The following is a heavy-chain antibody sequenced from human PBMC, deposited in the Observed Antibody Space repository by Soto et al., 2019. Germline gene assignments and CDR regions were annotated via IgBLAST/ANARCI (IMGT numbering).Heavy chain of an antibody. Sequence: EVQLVESGGGLVQPGGSLRLSCAAFGFKISSSSMNWVRQAPGRGLEWVAYISDSGSNTLYADSVKGRFTVSRDTAKNSLYLQMNSLRAEDTAVYYCAKGQAAAGQSVNYWGQGTLVTVSS. J-gene: IGHJ4*02. V-gene: IGHV3-48*01. D-gene: IGHD6-13*01. CDR2: ISDSGSNT. CDR1: GFKISSSS. CDR3: AKGQAAAGQSVNY.